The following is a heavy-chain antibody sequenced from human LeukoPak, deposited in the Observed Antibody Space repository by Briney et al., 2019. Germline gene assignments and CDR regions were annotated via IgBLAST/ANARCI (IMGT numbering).Heavy chain of an antibody. J-gene: IGHJ2*01. CDR3: TRVGSYTGYSSSWYRPFWYFDL. CDR2: IRGKAYGGTT. V-gene: IGHV3-49*04. Sequence: PGRSLRLSCTASGFTFGDYAMSWVRQAPGKGLEWVGFIRGKAYGGTTEYAASVKGRFTISRDDSKSIAYLQMNSLKTEDTAVYYCTRVGSYTGYSSSWYRPFWYFDLWGRGTLVTVSS. D-gene: IGHD6-13*01. CDR1: GFTFGDYA.